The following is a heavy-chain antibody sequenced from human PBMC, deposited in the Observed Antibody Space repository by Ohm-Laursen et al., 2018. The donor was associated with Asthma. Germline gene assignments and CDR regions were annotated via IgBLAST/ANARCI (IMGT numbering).Heavy chain of an antibody. V-gene: IGHV1-18*01. CDR3: ARVSCNDDICYSLFYN. Sequence: ASVKVSCKASGYIFTSYGISWARQAPGQGLEWMGWISAYNGNTNYAQKLQGRVTMTTDTSTSTAYMELRSLRSDDTAVYYCARVSCNDDICYSLFYNWGQGTLVTVSS. D-gene: IGHD2-15*01. J-gene: IGHJ4*02. CDR2: ISAYNGNT. CDR1: GYIFTSYG.